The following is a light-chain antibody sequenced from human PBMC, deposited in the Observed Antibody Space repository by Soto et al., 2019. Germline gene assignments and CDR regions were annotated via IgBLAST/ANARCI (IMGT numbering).Light chain of an antibody. CDR1: QSISSY. Sequence: DIQMTQSPSSLSASVGDRVTITCRASQSISSYLNWYQQKPGKAPKLLIFDASTLHSGVPSRFSGSGSGTDFTLTISSLQPDDFATYDCQQFAISTTFGQGTKV. J-gene: IGKJ1*01. CDR2: DAS. CDR3: QQFAISTT. V-gene: IGKV1-39*01.